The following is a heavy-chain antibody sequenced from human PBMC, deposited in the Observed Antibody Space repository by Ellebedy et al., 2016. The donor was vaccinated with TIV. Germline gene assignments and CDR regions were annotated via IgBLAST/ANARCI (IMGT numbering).Heavy chain of an antibody. D-gene: IGHD1-26*01. CDR1: GYTFTGYY. J-gene: IGHJ4*02. CDR3: ARDSVVGAARLAIY. CDR2: INPNSGGT. Sequence: AASVKVSCKASGYTFTGYYMHWVRQAPGQGLEWMGWINPNSGGTNYAQKFQGRVTMTRDTSISTAYMELSRLRSDDTAVYYCARDSVVGAARLAIYWGQGTLVTVSS. V-gene: IGHV1-2*02.